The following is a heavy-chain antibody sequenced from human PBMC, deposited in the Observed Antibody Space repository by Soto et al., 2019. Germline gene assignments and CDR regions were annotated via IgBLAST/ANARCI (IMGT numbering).Heavy chain of an antibody. CDR2: IYYSGST. V-gene: IGHV4-59*01. CDR1: GGSISSYY. J-gene: IGHJ4*02. CDR3: ARDIAD. D-gene: IGHD2-15*01. Sequence: SETLSLTCTVSGGSISSYYWSWIRQPPGKGLEWIGYIYYSGSTNYNPSLKSRVTISVDTSKNQFSLKLSSVTAADTAVYYCARDIADWGQGTLVTVS.